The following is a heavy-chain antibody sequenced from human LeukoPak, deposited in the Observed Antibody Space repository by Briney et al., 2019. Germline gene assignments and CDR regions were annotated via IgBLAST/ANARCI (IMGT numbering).Heavy chain of an antibody. D-gene: IGHD3-10*01. CDR1: GFTFSNYG. CDR2: INQAGSDK. CDR3: ARGMIRGVMDDY. V-gene: IGHV3-7*05. J-gene: IGHJ4*02. Sequence: GGSLRLSCAASGFTFSNYGMHWVRQAPGKGLEWVANINQAGSDKYYLDSVKGRFTISRDNAKNSLYLQMNSLRAEDTAVYYCARGMIRGVMDDYWGQGTLVTVSS.